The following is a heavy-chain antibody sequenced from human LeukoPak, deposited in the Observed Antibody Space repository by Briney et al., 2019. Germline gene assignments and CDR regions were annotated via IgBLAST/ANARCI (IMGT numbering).Heavy chain of an antibody. CDR3: GRSVYCSSTSCYYDY. CDR2: ISDSGGST. Sequence: PGGSLRLSCAASGFTFSSHAMSWVRQPPGKGLEWVPGISDSGGSTNYADSVKGRFTISRDNSKNTLYLQMNSLRAEDTAVYYCGRSVYCSSTSCYYDYWGQGTLVTVSS. D-gene: IGHD2-2*01. V-gene: IGHV3-23*01. J-gene: IGHJ4*02. CDR1: GFTFSSHA.